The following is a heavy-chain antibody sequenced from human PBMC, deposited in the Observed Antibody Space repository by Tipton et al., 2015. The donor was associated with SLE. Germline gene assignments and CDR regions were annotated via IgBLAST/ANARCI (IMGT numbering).Heavy chain of an antibody. J-gene: IGHJ4*02. D-gene: IGHD3-3*01. V-gene: IGHV4-39*07. CDR2: IYYRGST. CDR3: ARDKPVVFGVVPPFDY. CDR1: GGSISSSSYY. Sequence: TLSLTCTVSGGSISSSSYYWGWIRQPPGKGLEWIGSIYYRGSTYYNPSLKSRVTISVDTSKNQLSLKLSSVTAADTAVYYCARDKPVVFGVVPPFDYWGQGTLVPVSS.